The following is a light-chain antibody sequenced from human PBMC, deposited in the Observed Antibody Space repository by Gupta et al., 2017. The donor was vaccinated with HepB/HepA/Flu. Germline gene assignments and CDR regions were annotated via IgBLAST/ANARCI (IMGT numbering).Light chain of an antibody. CDR2: GKN. CDR1: SANIGSNT. J-gene: IGLJ2*01. V-gene: IGLV1-44*01. CDR3: ATWDDSLKGRV. Sequence: QSVLTQPPSASGTPGQRVPISCSGGSANIGSNTVHWYQHLPGTAPKLLIYGKNQRPSGVPDRFSGSTSGTSASLAISGLQSEDEADYYCATWDDSLKGRVFGGGTKLTVL.